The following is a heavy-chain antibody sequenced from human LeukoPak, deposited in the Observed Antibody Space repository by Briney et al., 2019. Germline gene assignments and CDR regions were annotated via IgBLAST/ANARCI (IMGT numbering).Heavy chain of an antibody. CDR3: AREGPYSSSYGPSNWFDP. Sequence: GGSLRLSCAASGFTFSSYGMHWVRQAPGKGLEWVAVISYDGSNKYYADSVKGRFTISRDNSKNTLYLQMNSLRAEDTAVYYCAREGPYSSSYGPSNWFDPWGQGTLVTVSS. CDR2: ISYDGSNK. J-gene: IGHJ5*02. V-gene: IGHV3-30*03. CDR1: GFTFSSYG. D-gene: IGHD6-13*01.